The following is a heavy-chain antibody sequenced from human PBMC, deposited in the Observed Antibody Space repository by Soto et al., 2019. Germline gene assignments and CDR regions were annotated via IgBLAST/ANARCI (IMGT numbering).Heavy chain of an antibody. Sequence: QVQLQESGPGLVKPSQTLSLTCTVSGGSISSGDYYWSWIRQPPGKGLEWIGYIYYSGSTYYNPSLKSRVTISVDTAKNQCSLKLSSVTAADTAVYYCARERPDGARLDPWGQGTLVTVSS. CDR2: IYYSGST. CDR3: ARERPDGARLDP. D-gene: IGHD6-6*01. J-gene: IGHJ5*02. V-gene: IGHV4-30-4*01. CDR1: GGSISSGDYY.